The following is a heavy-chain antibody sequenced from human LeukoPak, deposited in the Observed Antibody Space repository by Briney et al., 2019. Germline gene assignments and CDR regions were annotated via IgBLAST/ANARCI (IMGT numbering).Heavy chain of an antibody. Sequence: PSETLSLTCTVSGGSISSYYWNWIRQPPGKGLEWIGYIYNSGNTSYNPSLKSRVTISVDTSKNQFSLKVSSVTAADTAVYYCARGYSHPDYWGQGTLVTVSS. J-gene: IGHJ4*02. D-gene: IGHD1-1*01. CDR2: IYNSGNT. CDR1: GGSISSYY. CDR3: ARGYSHPDY. V-gene: IGHV4-59*01.